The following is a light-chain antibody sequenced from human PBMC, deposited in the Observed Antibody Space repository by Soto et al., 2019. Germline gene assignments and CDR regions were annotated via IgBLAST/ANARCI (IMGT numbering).Light chain of an antibody. Sequence: EIVLTQSPGTLSLSPGERATLSCRASQSVSSSYLAWYQQKPGQAPRLLIYDASSRATGIPDRFSGSGSGTDFTLTISRLEPEDFAVYYCQQYGGSPRTFXQGTKVDIK. CDR2: DAS. V-gene: IGKV3-20*01. CDR3: QQYGGSPRT. J-gene: IGKJ1*01. CDR1: QSVSSSY.